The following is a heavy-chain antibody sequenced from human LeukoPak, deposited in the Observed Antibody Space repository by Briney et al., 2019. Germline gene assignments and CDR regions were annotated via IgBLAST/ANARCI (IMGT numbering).Heavy chain of an antibody. CDR2: MNPNSGNT. CDR3: ARAQEYCGGDWCSEL. D-gene: IGHD2-21*02. Sequence: ASVKVSCKASGYTFTSCDINWVRQAAGQGLEWMGWMNPNSGNTGYAQKFQGRVTMTRNTSISTAYMELSSLRSEDTAVYYCARAQEYCGGDWCSELWGQGTLVTVSS. J-gene: IGHJ4*02. CDR1: GYTFTSCD. V-gene: IGHV1-8*01.